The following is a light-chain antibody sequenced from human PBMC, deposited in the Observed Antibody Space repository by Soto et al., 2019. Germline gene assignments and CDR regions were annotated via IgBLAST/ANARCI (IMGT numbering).Light chain of an antibody. J-gene: IGKJ5*01. V-gene: IGKV3-11*01. Sequence: EIVLTQSPATLSLSPGERATLSCRASQSVSTYLAWYQQKPGQAPSLLIYDTANGVTGIPARFSGRGSGTDFTLTISSLEPEDFAVYYCQQGITFGQGTRLEIK. CDR2: DTA. CDR3: QQGIT. CDR1: QSVSTY.